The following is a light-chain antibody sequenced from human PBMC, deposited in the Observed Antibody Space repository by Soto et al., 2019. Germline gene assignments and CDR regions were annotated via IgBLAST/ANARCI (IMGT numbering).Light chain of an antibody. CDR3: QQYNNWPPGT. V-gene: IGKV3-15*01. Sequence: EIVMTQSPATLSVSPGERATLSCRASQSVSGNLAWYQQKPGQAPRLLIYGASTRATGIPARFSGSGSGTEFTLTISSLQSEDFAVDYWQQYNNWPPGTFGQGTKVEIK. CDR1: QSVSGN. J-gene: IGKJ1*01. CDR2: GAS.